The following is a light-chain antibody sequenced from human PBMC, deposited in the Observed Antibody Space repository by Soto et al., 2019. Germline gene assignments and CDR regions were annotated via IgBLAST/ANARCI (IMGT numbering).Light chain of an antibody. V-gene: IGKV1-39*01. CDR3: QPTYSTPYT. Sequence: IHMTQSPSSLSASVGDRITVTCRASQRITTYVNWYQLKPGEAPKLLISTSGTLQRGVPSRFSGSGSGTDFTLTITRLQPADFATYFCQPTYSTPYTFGQGTKLEI. CDR1: QRITTY. CDR2: TSG. J-gene: IGKJ2*01.